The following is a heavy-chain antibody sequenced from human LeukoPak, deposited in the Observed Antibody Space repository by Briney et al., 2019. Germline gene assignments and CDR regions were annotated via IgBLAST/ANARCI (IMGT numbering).Heavy chain of an antibody. Sequence: SVKVSCKASGGTFSSYAISWVRQAPGQGLEWMGGIIPIFGTASYAQKFQGRVTITADKSTSTAYMELSSLRSEDTAVYYCARGGSSWYTGSFDYWGQGTLVTVSS. D-gene: IGHD6-13*01. CDR1: GGTFSSYA. CDR3: ARGGSSWYTGSFDY. V-gene: IGHV1-69*06. J-gene: IGHJ4*02. CDR2: IIPIFGTA.